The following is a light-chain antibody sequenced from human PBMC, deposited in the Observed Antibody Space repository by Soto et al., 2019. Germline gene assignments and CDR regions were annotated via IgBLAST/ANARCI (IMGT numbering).Light chain of an antibody. V-gene: IGKV3-15*01. J-gene: IGKJ1*01. CDR3: QQYNNWPPWT. Sequence: EILMPQSPATLAVSPGERATLAGRASQSVSSNLAWYQQKPGQAPRLLIYGASTRATGIPARFSGSGSGTEFTPTISSLQSEDFAVYYCQQYNNWPPWTFGQGTKVDIK. CDR1: QSVSSN. CDR2: GAS.